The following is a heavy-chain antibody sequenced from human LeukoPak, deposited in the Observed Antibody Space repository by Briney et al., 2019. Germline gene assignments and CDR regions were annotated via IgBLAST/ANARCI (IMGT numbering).Heavy chain of an antibody. J-gene: IGHJ6*04. CDR1: GFTFSSYA. CDR2: ISYDGSNK. Sequence: PGWSLRLSCAASGFTFSSYAMHWVRQAPGKGLEWVAVISYDGSNKYYADSVKGRFTISRDNSKNTLYLQMNSLRAEDTAVYYCARDRGGWSRVYYYYYGMDVWGKGTTVTVSS. V-gene: IGHV3-30*04. CDR3: ARDRGGWSRVYYYYYGMDV. D-gene: IGHD2-15*01.